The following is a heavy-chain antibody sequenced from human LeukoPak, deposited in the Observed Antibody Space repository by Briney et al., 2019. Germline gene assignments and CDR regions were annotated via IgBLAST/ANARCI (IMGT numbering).Heavy chain of an antibody. D-gene: IGHD2-15*01. CDR1: GFTFSSYG. V-gene: IGHV3-30*02. J-gene: IGHJ6*03. Sequence: GGSLRLSCAASGFTFSSYGMHWVRQAPGKGLEWVAFIRYDGSNKYYADSVKGRFTISRDKSKNTLSLQMNGLRVEDTAVYYCAKVMPPGRIRFYSYYMDVWGKGTTVTVS. CDR2: IRYDGSNK. CDR3: AKVMPPGRIRFYSYYMDV.